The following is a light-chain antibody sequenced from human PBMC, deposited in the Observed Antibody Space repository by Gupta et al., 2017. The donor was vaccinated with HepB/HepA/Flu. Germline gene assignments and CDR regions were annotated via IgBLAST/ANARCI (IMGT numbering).Light chain of an antibody. CDR3: QSYDSCLSGYV. J-gene: IGLJ1*01. Sequence: QSALTQPPSVSDAPGRWVTISCPECRPNIGAGYDVHWYQQLPGTAHKLLTYVNSNRPTGVRDRVCGSKSGTAASLAITGLHAEDEADYYCQSYDSCLSGYVFGTGTKVTVL. CDR1: RPNIGAGYD. V-gene: IGLV1-40*01. CDR2: VNS.